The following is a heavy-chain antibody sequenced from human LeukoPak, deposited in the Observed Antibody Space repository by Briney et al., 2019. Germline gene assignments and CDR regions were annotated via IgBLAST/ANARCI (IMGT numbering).Heavy chain of an antibody. Sequence: PGGSLRLSCAASGFSLSSYSMNWVRQAPGKGLEWVSSITISSNFIYYADSVKGRFTISRDNAKSSLFLQMNSLKTEDTAVYYCTTDIDYYGSGTYYNNLCWGQGTLVTVSS. D-gene: IGHD3-10*01. V-gene: IGHV3-21*03. CDR3: TTDIDYYGSGTYYNNLC. CDR2: ITISSNFI. J-gene: IGHJ4*02. CDR1: GFSLSSYS.